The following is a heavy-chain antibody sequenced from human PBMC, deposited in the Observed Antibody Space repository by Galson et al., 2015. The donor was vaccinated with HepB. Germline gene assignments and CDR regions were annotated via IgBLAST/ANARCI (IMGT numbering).Heavy chain of an antibody. CDR3: ASDRGGGRYYYDSSGYDGAFDI. Sequence: SLRLSCAASGFTFSSYSMNWVRQAPGKGLEWVSYISSSSSTIYYADSVKGRFTISRDNAKNSLYLQMNSLRAEDTAVYYCASDRGGGRYYYDSSGYDGAFDIWGQGTMVTVSS. J-gene: IGHJ3*02. D-gene: IGHD3-22*01. V-gene: IGHV3-48*01. CDR2: ISSSSSTI. CDR1: GFTFSSYS.